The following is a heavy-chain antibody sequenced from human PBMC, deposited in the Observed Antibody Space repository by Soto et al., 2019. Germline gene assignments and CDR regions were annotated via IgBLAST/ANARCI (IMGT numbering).Heavy chain of an antibody. V-gene: IGHV4-34*01. CDR1: GGSFRGYY. Sequence: SETLSLTCAGYGGSFRGYYWSGIRQPPGKGLEWIGEINHSGSTNYNPSLKSRVTISVDTSKNQFSLKLSSVTAADTAVYYCARYDDGCRGGSCEDNPMASKRVFDYWGQGTLVTVSS. CDR3: ARYDDGCRGGSCEDNPMASKRVFDY. J-gene: IGHJ4*02. D-gene: IGHD2-15*01. CDR2: INHSGST.